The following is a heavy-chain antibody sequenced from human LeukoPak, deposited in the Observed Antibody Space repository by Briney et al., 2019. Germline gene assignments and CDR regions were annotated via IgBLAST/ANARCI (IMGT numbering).Heavy chain of an antibody. Sequence: KPGGSLRLSCVVSGFSFSTYSMNWVRQAPGTGLEWVSSISYSSETICYADSVKGRFTISRDNAKNSLYLQMNSLRAEDTAIYYCAGRSCSDGVCPFDFWDQGTLVTVSS. V-gene: IGHV3-48*04. CDR1: GFSFSTYS. CDR3: AGRSCSDGVCPFDF. D-gene: IGHD2-8*01. J-gene: IGHJ4*02. CDR2: ISYSSETI.